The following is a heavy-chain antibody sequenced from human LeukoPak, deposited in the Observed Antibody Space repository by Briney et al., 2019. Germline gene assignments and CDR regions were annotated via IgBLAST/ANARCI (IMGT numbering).Heavy chain of an antibody. V-gene: IGHV4-61*02. Sequence: PSQTLSLTCTVSGGSISSGSYYWSWIRQPAGKGLEWIGRIYTSGSTNYNPSLKSRVTISVDTSKNQFSLKLSSVTAADTAVYYCARGSMDYYDSRVFDYWGQGTLVTVSS. CDR2: IYTSGST. CDR1: GGSISSGSYY. D-gene: IGHD3-22*01. CDR3: ARGSMDYYDSRVFDY. J-gene: IGHJ4*02.